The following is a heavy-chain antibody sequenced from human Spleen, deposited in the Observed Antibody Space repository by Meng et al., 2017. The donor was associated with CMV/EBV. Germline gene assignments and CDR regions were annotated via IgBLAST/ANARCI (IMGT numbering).Heavy chain of an antibody. D-gene: IGHD1-26*01. CDR2: IRYDGSNK. CDR3: ARGTATHSAPFDY. CDR1: GFTFSSYG. V-gene: IGHV3-30*02. Sequence: GESLKISCAASGFTFSSYGMHWVRQAPGKGLEWVAFIRYDGSNKYYADSVKGRFTISRDNSKNTLYLQMNSLRAEDTAVYYCARGTATHSAPFDYWGQGTLVTVSS. J-gene: IGHJ4*02.